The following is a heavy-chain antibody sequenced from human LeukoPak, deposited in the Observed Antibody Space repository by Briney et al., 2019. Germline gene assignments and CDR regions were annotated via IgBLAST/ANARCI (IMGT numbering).Heavy chain of an antibody. CDR3: VKAPGDCSSTSCYLDY. CDR2: ISSNGGST. V-gene: IGHV3-64D*06. J-gene: IGHJ4*02. CDR1: GFTFSSYA. Sequence: PGGSLRLSCSASGFTFSSYAMHWVRQAPGQGLEYVSSISSNGGSTYYADSVKGRFTISRDNSKNTLYLQMSSLRAEDTAVYYCVKAPGDCSSTSCYLDYWGQGTLVTVSS. D-gene: IGHD2-2*01.